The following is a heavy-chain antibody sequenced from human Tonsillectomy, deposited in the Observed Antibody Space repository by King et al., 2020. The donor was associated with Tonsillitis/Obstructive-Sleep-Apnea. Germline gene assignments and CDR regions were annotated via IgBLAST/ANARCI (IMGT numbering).Heavy chain of an antibody. CDR2: ISSSSSYI. Sequence: VQLVESGGGLVKPGGSLRLSCAASGFTFSSYSMNWVRQAPGKGLEWVSSISSSSSYIYYADSVKGRFTISRDNAKNSLYLQMNSLRAEDTALYYYASSSMVQGVLRPFDYWGQGTLVTVSS. J-gene: IGHJ4*02. CDR1: GFTFSSYS. V-gene: IGHV3-21*01. D-gene: IGHD3-10*01. CDR3: ASSSMVQGVLRPFDY.